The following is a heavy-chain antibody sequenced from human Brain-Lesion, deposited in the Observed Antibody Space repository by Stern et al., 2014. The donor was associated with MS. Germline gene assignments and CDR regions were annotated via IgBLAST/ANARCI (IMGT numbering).Heavy chain of an antibody. CDR3: ASWVGARRRRFDY. Sequence: QVQLQESGPGLVKPSETLSLTCTVSGGPISSSSYYWGWIRQPPGKGLEXIGTIHYTGSTNYNPSLKSRVPFYVDMSRNQFSLNLGSVTAADTAVYYCASWVGARRRRFDYWGQGTLVTVSS. CDR1: GGPISSSSYY. J-gene: IGHJ4*02. CDR2: IHYTGST. D-gene: IGHD1-26*01. V-gene: IGHV4-39*01.